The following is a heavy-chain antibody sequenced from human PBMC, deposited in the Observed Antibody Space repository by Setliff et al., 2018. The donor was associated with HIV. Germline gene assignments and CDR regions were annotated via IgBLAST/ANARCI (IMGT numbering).Heavy chain of an antibody. V-gene: IGHV4-59*11. D-gene: IGHD5-18*01. CDR2: MYFSGNA. J-gene: IGHJ6*02. Sequence: SETLSLTCSVSGGSISSHYWNWIRQAPGKGLEWIGTMYFSGNARISPFFKSRVTISVDTSKNQLSLNLTSVTAADTAVYYCARLFAGYSYGYYYYGIDVWGLGTTVTVSS. CDR3: ARLFAGYSYGYYYYGIDV. CDR1: GGSISSHY.